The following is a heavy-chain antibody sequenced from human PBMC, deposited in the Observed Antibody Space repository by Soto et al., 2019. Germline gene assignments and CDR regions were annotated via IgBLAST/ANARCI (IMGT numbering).Heavy chain of an antibody. V-gene: IGHV3-23*01. Sequence: HPGGSLRLSCAASGFTFSSYAMSWVRRAPGKGLEWVSLISGGGGSTYYADSVKGRFTIFRENSKNTLYLQMNSLRAEDTAVYYCAREGGYNSQGFDYWGQGTLVTVPS. CDR2: ISGGGGST. CDR3: AREGGYNSQGFDY. CDR1: GFTFSSYA. D-gene: IGHD5-12*01. J-gene: IGHJ4*02.